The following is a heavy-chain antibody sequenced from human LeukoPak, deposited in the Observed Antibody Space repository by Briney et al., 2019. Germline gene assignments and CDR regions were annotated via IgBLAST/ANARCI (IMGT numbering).Heavy chain of an antibody. J-gene: IGHJ4*02. CDR2: ISPSGSLI. CDR3: ASTPMKIQPAA. V-gene: IGHV3-21*01. CDR1: EFTFSSYS. D-gene: IGHD5-18*01. Sequence: PGGSLRLSCAASEFTFSSYSMNWVRQAPGKGLEWVSSISPSGSLISYADSVKGRFTISRDNTNNSVYLQMSSLRVEDTGVYYCASTPMKIQPAAWGQGTLVAVSS.